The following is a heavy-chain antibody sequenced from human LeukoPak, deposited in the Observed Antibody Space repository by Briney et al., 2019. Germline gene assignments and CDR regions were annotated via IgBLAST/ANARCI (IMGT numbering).Heavy chain of an antibody. Sequence: KVSCKASGYTFTSYGISWVRQAPGQGLEWMGGIIPIFGTANYAQKFQGRVTITADKSTSTAYMELSSLRSEDTAVYYCASRGSGAQRDAFDIWGQGTMVTVSS. CDR1: GYTFTSYG. CDR3: ASRGSGAQRDAFDI. J-gene: IGHJ3*02. D-gene: IGHD3-10*01. V-gene: IGHV1-69*06. CDR2: IIPIFGTA.